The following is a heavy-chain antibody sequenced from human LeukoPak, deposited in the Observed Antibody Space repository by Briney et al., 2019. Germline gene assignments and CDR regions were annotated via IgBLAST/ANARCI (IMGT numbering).Heavy chain of an antibody. D-gene: IGHD1-26*01. J-gene: IGHJ3*02. V-gene: IGHV3-23*01. CDR3: AKAMVGATSRNAFDI. CDR1: GFTFSSYT. CDR2: VSGDGAST. Sequence: GGSLRLSCAASGFTFSSYTIYWVRQAPGKGLEWVSSVSGDGASTYYADSVKGRLTISRDNSKNTLYVRLNSLRADDTAVYYWAKAMVGATSRNAFDIWGPGTMVTVSP.